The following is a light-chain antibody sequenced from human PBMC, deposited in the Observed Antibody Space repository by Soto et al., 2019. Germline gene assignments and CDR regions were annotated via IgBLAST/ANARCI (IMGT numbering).Light chain of an antibody. V-gene: IGKV3-11*01. Sequence: EIFLTQSPATLSLSPGEIATLPCRASQSVSSHLAWYQQKPGQAPRLLIYDASNRATGIPARFSGSGSGTDFTLTISSLEPEDFAVYYCQQRSNWPFTFGQGTRLEIK. J-gene: IGKJ5*01. CDR2: DAS. CDR3: QQRSNWPFT. CDR1: QSVSSH.